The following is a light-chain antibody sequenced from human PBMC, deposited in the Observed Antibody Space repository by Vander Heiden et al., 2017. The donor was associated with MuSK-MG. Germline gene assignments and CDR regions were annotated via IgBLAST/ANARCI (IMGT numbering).Light chain of an antibody. J-gene: IGKJ4*02. CDR1: QSVSSSY. V-gene: IGKV3-20*01. Sequence: IVLTQSPATLSLSPGQRATLSCRASQSVSSSYLDWYQQKPGQAPRLLIYGASSRATGIPDRFSGSGSGTDFTLTSSRREDEDVAVYYWKQDGRSMTFGEGTKVEIK. CDR2: GAS. CDR3: KQDGRSMT.